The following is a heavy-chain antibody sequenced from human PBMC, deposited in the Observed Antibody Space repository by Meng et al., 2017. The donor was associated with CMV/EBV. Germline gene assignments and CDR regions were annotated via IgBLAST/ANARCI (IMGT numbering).Heavy chain of an antibody. J-gene: IGHJ4*02. Sequence: GGPLRLSCAASGFTFSSYEMNWVRQAPGKGLEWVSYISSSGSTIYYADSVKGRFTISRDNAKNSLYLQMNSLRPEDAAVYSCQLRGYWGQGTRVTVSS. CDR2: ISSSGSTI. V-gene: IGHV3-48*03. CDR1: GFTFSSYE. D-gene: IGHD4-17*01. CDR3: QLRGY.